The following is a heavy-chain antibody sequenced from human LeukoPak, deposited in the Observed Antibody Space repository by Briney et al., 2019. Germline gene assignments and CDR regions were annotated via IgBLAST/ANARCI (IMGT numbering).Heavy chain of an antibody. V-gene: IGHV1-69*06. CDR1: GGTFSSYE. J-gene: IGHJ3*01. CDR2: IIPMFGTA. D-gene: IGHD3-22*01. Sequence: ASVKVSCKASGGTFSSYEISWVRQAPGQGLEWMGGIIPMFGTAKYAQKFQGRVTITADKSTSTAYMELNSLTSEDTAVYYCASDTSHTGGYYSREDAFDVWGQGTMVTVSS. CDR3: ASDTSHTGGYYSREDAFDV.